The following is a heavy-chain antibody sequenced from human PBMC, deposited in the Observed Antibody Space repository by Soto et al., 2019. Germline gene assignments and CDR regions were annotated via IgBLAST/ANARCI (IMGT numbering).Heavy chain of an antibody. V-gene: IGHV1-69*02. CDR2: IIPILGIA. CDR3: ASTTVTTSPFDI. Sequence: QVQLVQSGAEVKKPGSSVKVSCKASGGTFSSYTISWVRQAPGQGLEWMGRIIPILGIANYAQKFQGRVTITEDKSTSTAYMELSSLRSEDTAVYYCASTTVTTSPFDIWGQGTMVTVSS. CDR1: GGTFSSYT. D-gene: IGHD4-17*01. J-gene: IGHJ3*02.